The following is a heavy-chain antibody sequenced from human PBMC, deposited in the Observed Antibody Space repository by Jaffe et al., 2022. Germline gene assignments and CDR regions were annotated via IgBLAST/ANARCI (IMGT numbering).Heavy chain of an antibody. CDR2: IIPIFGTA. D-gene: IGHD3-3*01. J-gene: IGHJ6*03. CDR3: ARGTIFGVVIIDYYYYYMDV. CDR1: GGTFSSYA. Sequence: QVQLVQSGAEVKKPGSSVKVSCKASGGTFSSYAISWVRQAPGQGLEWMGGIIPIFGTANYAQKFQGRVTITADESTSTAYMELSSLRSEDTAVYYCARGTIFGVVIIDYYYYYMDVWGKGTTVTVSS. V-gene: IGHV1-69*01.